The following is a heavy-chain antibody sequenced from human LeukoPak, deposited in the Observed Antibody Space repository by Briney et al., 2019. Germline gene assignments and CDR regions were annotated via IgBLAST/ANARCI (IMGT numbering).Heavy chain of an antibody. CDR2: ISSSGSTI. J-gene: IGHJ5*02. CDR1: GFSLRNYA. Sequence: GGSLRLSCAASGFSLRNYALSWVRQAPGKGLEWVSYISSSGSTIYYADSVKGRFTISRDNAKNSLYLQMNSLRAEDTAVYYCARNQSNWFDPWGQGTLVTVSS. D-gene: IGHD1-14*01. CDR3: ARNQSNWFDP. V-gene: IGHV3-48*03.